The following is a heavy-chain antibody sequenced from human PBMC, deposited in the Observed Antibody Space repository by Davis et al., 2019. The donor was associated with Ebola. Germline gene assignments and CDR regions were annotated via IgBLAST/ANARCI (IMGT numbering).Heavy chain of an antibody. Sequence: PGGSLRLSCAASGFSFSSYWMHWVRQAPGKGLVWVSRIKTDGSMTGYGDSVQGRFTISRDNAKNTLYLQMNDLRAEDTAVYYCAREGRIFGCDYRGQGALVTVSS. CDR3: AREGRIFGCDY. J-gene: IGHJ4*02. V-gene: IGHV3-74*01. CDR1: GFSFSSYW. D-gene: IGHD3-3*01. CDR2: IKTDGSMT.